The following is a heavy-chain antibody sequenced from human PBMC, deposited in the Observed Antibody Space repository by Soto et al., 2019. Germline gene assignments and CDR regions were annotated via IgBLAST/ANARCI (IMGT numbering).Heavy chain of an antibody. J-gene: IGHJ6*02. V-gene: IGHV1-3*01. CDR1: GYTFTSYA. CDR2: INAGNGNT. Sequence: QVQLVQSGAEVKKPGASVKVSCKASGYTFTSYAMHWVRQAPGQRLEWMGWINAGNGNTKYSQKFQGRVTITRDTSASTAYMELSSLRSEDTAVYYCAIPGFDWFSYYYYGMDVWGQGTTVTVSS. D-gene: IGHD3-9*01. CDR3: AIPGFDWFSYYYYGMDV.